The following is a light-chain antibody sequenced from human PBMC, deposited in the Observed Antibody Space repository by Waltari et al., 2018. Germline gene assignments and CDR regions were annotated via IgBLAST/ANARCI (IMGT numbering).Light chain of an antibody. CDR2: EDN. J-gene: IGLJ3*02. V-gene: IGLV2-23*01. CDR3: CSYAGSSIWV. CDR1: SSDVGSYNL. Sequence: QSALTQPASVSGSPGQSITISCTGTSSDVGSYNLVSWYQQHPGKAPKLMIYEDNKRPSGVSNRFSGSKSGNTASLTISGLQAEDEADYYCCSYAGSSIWVFGGVTKLTVL.